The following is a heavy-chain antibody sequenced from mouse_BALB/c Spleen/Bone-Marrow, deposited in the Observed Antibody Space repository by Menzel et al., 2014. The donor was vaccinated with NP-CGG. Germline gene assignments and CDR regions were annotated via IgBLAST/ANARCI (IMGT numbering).Heavy chain of an antibody. D-gene: IGHD2-3*01. V-gene: IGHV5-9-3*01. CDR2: ISSGGGYT. CDR3: ARQDSIYDGYYGGFTY. Sequence: EVHLVESGGGLVKPGGSLKLSCAASGFTFSSFAMSWVRQTPEKRLEWVATISSGGGYTYYPDSVKGRFTTSRDNAKNSLYLQMSSLRSEDTAMYYCARQDSIYDGYYGGFTYWGQGTLVTVSA. CDR1: GFTFSSFA. J-gene: IGHJ3*01.